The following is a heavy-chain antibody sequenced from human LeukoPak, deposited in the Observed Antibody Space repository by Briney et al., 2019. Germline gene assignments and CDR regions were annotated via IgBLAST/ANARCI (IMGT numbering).Heavy chain of an antibody. CDR1: GYTFTSYG. V-gene: IGHV1-18*01. Sequence: ASVKVSCKASGYTFTSYGISWVRQAPGQGPEWMGWISAYNGNTNYAQKLQGRVTMTTDTSTNTAYMELRSLRSDDTAVYYCARVTLAYCGGDCYFYDYWGQGTLVTVSS. D-gene: IGHD2-21*02. CDR2: ISAYNGNT. J-gene: IGHJ4*02. CDR3: ARVTLAYCGGDCYFYDY.